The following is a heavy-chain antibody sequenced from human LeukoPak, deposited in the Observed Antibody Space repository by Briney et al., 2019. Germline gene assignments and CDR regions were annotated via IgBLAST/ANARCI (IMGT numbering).Heavy chain of an antibody. Sequence: GGSLRLSCAASGFTFSNAWMSWVRQAPGKGLEWVGRIKSKTDGGTTDYAAPVKGRFTISRDDSKNTLYLQMNSLKTEDTAVYYCTTGGTYYYDSSGYGHAFDIWGQGTMVTVSS. D-gene: IGHD3-22*01. J-gene: IGHJ3*02. CDR1: GFTFSNAW. V-gene: IGHV3-15*01. CDR3: TTGGTYYYDSSGYGHAFDI. CDR2: IKSKTDGGTT.